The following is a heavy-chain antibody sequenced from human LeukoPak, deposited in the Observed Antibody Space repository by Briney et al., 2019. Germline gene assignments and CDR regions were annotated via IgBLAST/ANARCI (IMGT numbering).Heavy chain of an antibody. J-gene: IGHJ4*02. Sequence: GGSLRLSRAASGFIFSTYSMNWVRQAPAKGLEWVSSIRNSSSYIYYADSVKGRFTISRHNAKNSLYLKMNSLRAEDTAVYYCATDCIRAATKAIDYWGQGTLVTVSS. V-gene: IGHV3-21*01. CDR2: IRNSSSYI. D-gene: IGHD1-14*01. CDR1: GFIFSTYS. CDR3: ATDCIRAATKAIDY.